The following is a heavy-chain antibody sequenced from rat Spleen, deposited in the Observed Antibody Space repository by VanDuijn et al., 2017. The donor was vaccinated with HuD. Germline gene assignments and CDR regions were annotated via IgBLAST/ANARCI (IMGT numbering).Heavy chain of an antibody. V-gene: IGHV5-25*01. D-gene: IGHD1-9*01. J-gene: IGHJ2*01. CDR3: ARRHYGYTDYFDY. CDR1: GFTFTNYD. CDR2: ISTGGGNT. Sequence: EVQLVESGGGLVQPGRSLKLSCAASGFTFTNYDMAWVRQAPTKGLEWIASISTGGGNTYYRDSVKGRFTISRDNAHRTLYLQMDSLRSEDTATYYCARRHYGYTDYFDYWGQGVMVTVSS.